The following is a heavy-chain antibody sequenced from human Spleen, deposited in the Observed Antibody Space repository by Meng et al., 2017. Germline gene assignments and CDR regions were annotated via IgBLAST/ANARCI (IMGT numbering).Heavy chain of an antibody. CDR1: GGSFSGYY. J-gene: IGHJ4*02. CDR3: ARGPTTMAHDFDY. V-gene: IGHV4-34*01. D-gene: IGHD4-11*01. CDR2: INDSGLT. Sequence: QVQLQPWGAGLLKPSETLSLTCAVYGGSFSGYYWSWIRQPPGKGLEWIGEINDSGLTNYYPSLKSRVTISVDTSQNNLSLKLSSVTAADSAVYYCARGPTTMAHDFDYWGQGTLVTVSS.